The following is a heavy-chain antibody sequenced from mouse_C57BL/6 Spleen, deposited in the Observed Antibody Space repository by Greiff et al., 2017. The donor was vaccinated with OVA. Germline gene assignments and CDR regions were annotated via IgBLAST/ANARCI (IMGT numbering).Heavy chain of an antibody. J-gene: IGHJ4*01. V-gene: IGHV1-80*01. Sequence: QVQLKESGAELVKPGASVKISCKASGYAFSSYWMNWVKQRPGKGLEWIGQIYPGDGDTNYNGKFKGKATLTADKSSSTAYMQLSSLTSEDSAVYFCARKRVDYDGGYYYAMDYWGKGTSVTVSS. CDR2: IYPGDGDT. CDR3: ARKRVDYDGGYYYAMDY. D-gene: IGHD2-4*01. CDR1: GYAFSSYW.